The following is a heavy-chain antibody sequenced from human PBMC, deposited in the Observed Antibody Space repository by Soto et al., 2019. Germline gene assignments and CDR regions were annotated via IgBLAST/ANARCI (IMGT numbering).Heavy chain of an antibody. CDR3: ARGGGGSCFDY. D-gene: IGHD2-15*01. CDR2: IYYSGST. Sequence: QVQLQESGPGLVKPSETLSLTCTVSGGSVSSGSYYWSWIRQPPGKGLEWIGYIYYSGSTNYNPSLKSRVTISVDTSKNQFSLKLSSVTAADTAVYYCARGGGGSCFDYWGQGTLVTVSS. J-gene: IGHJ4*02. CDR1: GGSVSSGSYY. V-gene: IGHV4-61*01.